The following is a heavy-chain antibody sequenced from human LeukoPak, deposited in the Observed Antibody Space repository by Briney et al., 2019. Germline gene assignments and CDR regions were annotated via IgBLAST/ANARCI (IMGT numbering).Heavy chain of an antibody. CDR2: IYSGGST. V-gene: IGHV3-53*01. D-gene: IGHD1-26*01. J-gene: IGHJ4*02. Sequence: PGGSLRLSCAASGFTVSSNYMSWVRQAPGKGLEWASVIYSGGSTYYADSVKGRFTISRDNSKNTLYLQMNSLRAEDTAVYYCARSLRGSYYRGFDYWGQGTLVTVSS. CDR1: GFTVSSNY. CDR3: ARSLRGSYYRGFDY.